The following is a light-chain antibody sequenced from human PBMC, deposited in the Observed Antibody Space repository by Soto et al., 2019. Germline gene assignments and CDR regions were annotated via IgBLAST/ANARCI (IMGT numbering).Light chain of an antibody. CDR1: QTISNY. J-gene: IGKJ1*01. CDR3: QHYDDYPWT. V-gene: IGKV1-5*01. Sequence: DIQMTQSPSTLSASVGDRVTITCRASQTISNYLAWYQQKPGKAPKVLIYDASNLESGVPSRFRGSGSGTEFTLTISSXRADDFATYYCQHYDDYPWTFGQGTKVDIK. CDR2: DAS.